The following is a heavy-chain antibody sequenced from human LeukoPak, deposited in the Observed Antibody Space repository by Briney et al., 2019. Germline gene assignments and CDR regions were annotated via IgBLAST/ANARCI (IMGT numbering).Heavy chain of an antibody. V-gene: IGHV3-7*01. CDR3: AKQGGDNAFDI. Sequence: PGGSLRLPCAASGFPFDVQTMSWVRQAPGKGLDWVASMKEDGSEIYYVDSVKGRFTISRDNSKNTLHLQMNSLRAEDTAVYYCAKQGGDNAFDIWGQGTMVTVSS. D-gene: IGHD3-16*01. CDR1: GFPFDVQT. J-gene: IGHJ3*02. CDR2: MKEDGSEI.